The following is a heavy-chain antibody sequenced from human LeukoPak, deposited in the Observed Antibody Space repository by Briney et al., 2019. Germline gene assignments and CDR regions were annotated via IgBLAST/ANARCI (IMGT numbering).Heavy chain of an antibody. D-gene: IGHD3-3*01. Sequence: GGSLRLSCVASGFTFDDYAMYWVRQAPGKGLEWISSITWNSGDIGYADSVKGRFTISRDNAKNTLYLQMNSLRAEDTAVYYCAKGGAVTNDAFDIWGQGTMVTVSS. J-gene: IGHJ3*02. CDR1: GFTFDDYA. V-gene: IGHV3-9*01. CDR3: AKGGAVTNDAFDI. CDR2: ITWNSGDI.